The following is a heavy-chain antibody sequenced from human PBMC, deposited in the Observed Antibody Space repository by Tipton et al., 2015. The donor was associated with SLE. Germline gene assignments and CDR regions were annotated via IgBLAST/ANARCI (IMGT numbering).Heavy chain of an antibody. D-gene: IGHD1-1*01. Sequence: QLVQSGAEVKNPGASVKVSCKASGYTFTGYYIYWVRQAPGQGLEWMGRINPNSGGTNYAQKFQGRVTMTRDTSTSTVYMELSSLRSEDTAVYYCTRHIQLEDYYYYYGMDVWGQGTTVTVSS. V-gene: IGHV1-2*06. CDR1: GYTFTGYY. CDR2: INPNSGGT. J-gene: IGHJ6*02. CDR3: TRHIQLEDYYYYYGMDV.